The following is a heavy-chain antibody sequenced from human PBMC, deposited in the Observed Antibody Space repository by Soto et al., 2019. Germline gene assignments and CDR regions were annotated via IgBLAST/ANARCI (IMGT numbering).Heavy chain of an antibody. J-gene: IGHJ4*02. Sequence: ASVKVSCKASGGTFSSYAISWVRQAPGQGLEWMGGIIPIFGTANYAQKFQGRVTITADESTSTAYMELSSLRSEDTAVYYCTILPAASAQGGSWYPFPYWGQGTLVTVSS. V-gene: IGHV1-69*13. CDR1: GGTFSSYA. CDR3: TILPAASAQGGSWYPFPY. CDR2: IIPIFGTA. D-gene: IGHD2-2*01.